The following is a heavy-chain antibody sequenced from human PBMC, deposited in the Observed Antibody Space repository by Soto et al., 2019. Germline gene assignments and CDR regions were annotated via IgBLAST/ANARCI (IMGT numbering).Heavy chain of an antibody. D-gene: IGHD6-13*01. Sequence: GESLKISCAASGFTFSSYAMSWVRQAPGKGLEWGSAISGSGGSTYYADSVKGRFTISRDNSKNTLLLQMNSLRAEDAVVYYWREDSSWSSDYYYYMDVWGKGTTVTVSS. J-gene: IGHJ6*03. CDR3: REDSSWSSDYYYYMDV. CDR1: GFTFSSYA. CDR2: ISGSGGST. V-gene: IGHV3-23*01.